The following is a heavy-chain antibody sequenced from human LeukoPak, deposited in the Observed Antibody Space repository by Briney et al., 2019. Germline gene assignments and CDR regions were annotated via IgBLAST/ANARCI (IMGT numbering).Heavy chain of an antibody. CDR3: TRSRRDGNDY. D-gene: IGHD5-24*01. CDR1: GFTFSSSW. Sequence: GGSLRLSCAASGFTFSSSWMSGVRQAPGKGLEWVANINEDGSAKYYVDSVKGRFTISRDNAKRTLDLQVNSLRAEDTAVYYCTRSRRDGNDYWGQGTLVTVSS. CDR2: INEDGSAK. V-gene: IGHV3-7*01. J-gene: IGHJ4*02.